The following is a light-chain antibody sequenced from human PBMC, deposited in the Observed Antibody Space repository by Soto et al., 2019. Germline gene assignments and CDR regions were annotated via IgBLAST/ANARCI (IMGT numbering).Light chain of an antibody. V-gene: IGLV4-69*01. CDR3: QTWDTDIQV. CDR2: FNSDGSH. CDR1: SAHSDYA. Sequence: QAVVTQSPSASASLGASVKITCTLSSAHSDYAIAWHQQQPEKGPRYLMKFNSDGSHTKGDGIPDRFSASSSGAERYLTISSLQSDDEADYYCQTWDTDIQVFGGGTKLTVL. J-gene: IGLJ3*02.